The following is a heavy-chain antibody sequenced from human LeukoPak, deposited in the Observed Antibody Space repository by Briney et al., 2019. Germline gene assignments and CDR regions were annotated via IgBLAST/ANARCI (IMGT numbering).Heavy chain of an antibody. J-gene: IGHJ3*02. V-gene: IGHV3-23*01. D-gene: IGHD3-22*01. CDR2: ISGSGGST. CDR1: GFTFSSYA. Sequence: GGSLRLSCAASGFTFSSYATSWVRQAPGKGLEWVSAISGSGGSTYYADSVKGRFTISRDNSKNTLYLQMNSLRAEDTAVYYCAKVKYYYDSSGPHDAFDIWGQGTMVTVSS. CDR3: AKVKYYYDSSGPHDAFDI.